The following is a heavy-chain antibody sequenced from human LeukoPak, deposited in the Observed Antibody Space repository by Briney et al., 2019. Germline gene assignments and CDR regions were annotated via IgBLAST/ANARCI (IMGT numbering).Heavy chain of an antibody. CDR3: ARLTRGYRYGYKGYFDY. CDR2: ISSSSSYI. Sequence: GGSLRLSCAASGFTFSSYSMNWVRQAPGKGLEWVSSISSSSSYIYYADSVKGRFTISRDNAKNSLYLQMNSLRAEDTAVYYCARLTRGYRYGYKGYFDYWGQGTLVTVSS. J-gene: IGHJ4*02. CDR1: GFTFSSYS. D-gene: IGHD5-18*01. V-gene: IGHV3-21*01.